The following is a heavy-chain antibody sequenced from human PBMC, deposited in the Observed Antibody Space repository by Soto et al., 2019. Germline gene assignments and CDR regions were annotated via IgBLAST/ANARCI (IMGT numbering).Heavy chain of an antibody. CDR3: AILPNTGPRN. Sequence: EVQLVESGGGLVQPGGSQRPSCAASGFTFSSYWMHWVRQAPGKGLVWVSSISTDASSTSYADPVKGRFTISRDNAKNTLYLQMTSVRAEDTAVYFCAILPNTGPRNWGQGTLVIVSP. D-gene: IGHD2-15*01. V-gene: IGHV3-74*01. CDR1: GFTFSSYW. J-gene: IGHJ1*01. CDR2: ISTDASST.